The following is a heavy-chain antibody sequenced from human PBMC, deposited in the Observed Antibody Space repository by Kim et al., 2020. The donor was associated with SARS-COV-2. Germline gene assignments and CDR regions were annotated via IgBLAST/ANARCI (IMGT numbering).Heavy chain of an antibody. J-gene: IGHJ6*02. D-gene: IGHD3-9*01. CDR2: IWYDGSNK. CDR1: GFTVSSYG. Sequence: GGSLRLSCAASGFTVSSYGMHWVRQAPGKGLEWVAVIWYDGSNKYYADSVKGRFTISRDNSKNTLYLQMNSLRAEDTAVYYCARVYYDILTGYYYGMDVWGQGTTVTVSS. CDR3: ARVYYDILTGYYYGMDV. V-gene: IGHV3-33*01.